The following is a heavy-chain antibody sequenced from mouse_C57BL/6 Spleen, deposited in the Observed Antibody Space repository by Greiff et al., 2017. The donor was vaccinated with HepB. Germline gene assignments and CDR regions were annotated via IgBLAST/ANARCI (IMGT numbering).Heavy chain of an antibody. CDR3: ARQVTAQALYFDY. CDR1: GFTFSSYG. Sequence: EVHLVESGGDLVKPGGSLKLSCAASGFTFSSYGMSWVRQTPDKRLEWVATISSGGSYTYYPDSVKGRFTISRDNAKNTLYLQMSSLKSEDTAMYYGARQVTAQALYFDYWGQGTTLTVSS. V-gene: IGHV5-6*01. CDR2: ISSGGSYT. D-gene: IGHD3-2*02. J-gene: IGHJ2*01.